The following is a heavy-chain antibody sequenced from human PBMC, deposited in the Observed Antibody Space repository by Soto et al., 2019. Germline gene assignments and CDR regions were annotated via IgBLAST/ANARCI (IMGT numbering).Heavy chain of an antibody. Sequence: QVQLVQSGAEEKKPGASVKVSCKASGYSFTSYAMHWVRQAPGQRLEWMGWINAGNGNTKYSQKFQGRVTITRDTSASTAYMELSSLRSEDTAVYYCARAVGGSSSRGDYWGQGTLVTVSS. CDR1: GYSFTSYA. D-gene: IGHD6-13*01. J-gene: IGHJ4*02. V-gene: IGHV1-3*05. CDR3: ARAVGGSSSRGDY. CDR2: INAGNGNT.